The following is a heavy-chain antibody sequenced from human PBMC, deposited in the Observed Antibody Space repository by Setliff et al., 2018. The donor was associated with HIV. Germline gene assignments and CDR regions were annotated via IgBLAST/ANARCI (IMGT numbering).Heavy chain of an antibody. J-gene: IGHJ6*03. V-gene: IGHV1-69*13. CDR2: IIPMFVTP. D-gene: IGHD3-22*01. CDR1: GSTFSNYA. Sequence: SSVQVSCMASGSTFSNYAISWVRQAPGQGLEWMGGIIPMFVTPNYAQKFQGRVTITADESTSTAYMELSSLRSEDTAVYDCARDSSGVLSLRYMDVWGKGTTVTVSS. CDR3: ARDSSGVLSLRYMDV.